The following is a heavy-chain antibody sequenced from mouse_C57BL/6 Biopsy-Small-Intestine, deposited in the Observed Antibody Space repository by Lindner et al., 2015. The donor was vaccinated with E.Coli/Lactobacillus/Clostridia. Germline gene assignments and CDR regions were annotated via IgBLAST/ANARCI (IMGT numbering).Heavy chain of an antibody. V-gene: IGHV1-82*01. D-gene: IGHD4-1*01. J-gene: IGHJ3*01. CDR2: ILPGDGDI. CDR3: ARGTGGFAY. CDR1: GNTFSNSW. Sequence: VQLQESGPEPVKPGASVKISCKTSGNTFSNSWMNWVQQRPGKGLEWIGRILPGDGDILYNGKFKGKATLTADTSSNTAYMQLSSLAFEDSAVYFCARGTGGFAYWGPGTLVTVSA.